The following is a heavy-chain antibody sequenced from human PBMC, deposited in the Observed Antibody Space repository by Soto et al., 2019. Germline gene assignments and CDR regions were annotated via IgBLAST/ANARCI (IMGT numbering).Heavy chain of an antibody. CDR1: GGSMSSYY. Sequence: SETLSLTGPVPGGSMSSYYCSWIRQPAGKGLEWIGRIYTSGNTNYNPSLKSRVTMSVDTSKNQFSLKLTSVTAADTAVYYCARIDYASAFDIWGQGTMVTVSS. D-gene: IGHD4-17*01. J-gene: IGHJ3*02. CDR2: IYTSGNT. CDR3: ARIDYASAFDI. V-gene: IGHV4-4*07.